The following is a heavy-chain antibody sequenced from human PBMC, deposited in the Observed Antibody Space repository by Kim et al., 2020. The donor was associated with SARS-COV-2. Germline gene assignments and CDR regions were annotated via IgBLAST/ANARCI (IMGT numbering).Heavy chain of an antibody. Sequence: STNSNPSLKSRVTISVDTSKNQFSLKLSSVTAADTAVYYCARGLEWELNLWGQGTLVTVSS. V-gene: IGHV4-59*09. CDR3: ARGLEWELNL. D-gene: IGHD1-26*01. J-gene: IGHJ5*02. CDR2: ST.